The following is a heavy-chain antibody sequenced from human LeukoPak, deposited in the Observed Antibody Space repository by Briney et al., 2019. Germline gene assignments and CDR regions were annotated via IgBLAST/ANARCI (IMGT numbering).Heavy chain of an antibody. CDR3: ARERDYDYVWGSYRQDALDI. Sequence: SVTVSFKASGGTFTSYAISWVRQAPGQGLEWMGRIIPILGIANYAQKFQGRVTITADKSTSTAYMVLSSLRSEDTAVYYCARERDYDYVWGSYRQDALDIWGQGTMVTVSS. V-gene: IGHV1-69*10. CDR2: IIPILGIA. CDR1: GGTFTSYA. J-gene: IGHJ3*02. D-gene: IGHD3-16*02.